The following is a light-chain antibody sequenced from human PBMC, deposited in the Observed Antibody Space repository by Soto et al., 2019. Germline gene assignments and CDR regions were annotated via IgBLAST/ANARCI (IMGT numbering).Light chain of an antibody. CDR2: AAS. CDR1: QGISSY. CDR3: QQLNSYPIT. Sequence: IQLTQSPSSLSASVGDRLTITCRASQGISSYLALYQQKPGKAPKHLIYAASTLQSEVPSRFSGSGSGTDFTLTISSLQPEDFATYYCQQLNSYPITFGQGTRLETK. V-gene: IGKV1-9*01. J-gene: IGKJ5*01.